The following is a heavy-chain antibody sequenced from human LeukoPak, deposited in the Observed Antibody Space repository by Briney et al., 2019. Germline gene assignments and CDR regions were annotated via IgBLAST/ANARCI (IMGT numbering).Heavy chain of an antibody. J-gene: IGHJ5*02. V-gene: IGHV3-33*08. Sequence: GGSLRLSCAASGFTFSNYGMHWVRQAPGEGLEWVAVVWYDGSKEYYADSVKGRFTISRDSSKNMLYLHMNSLRDEDAAVYYCARRAARPYNWFDPWGQGTLVTVSS. CDR1: GFTFSNYG. D-gene: IGHD6-6*01. CDR3: ARRAARPYNWFDP. CDR2: VWYDGSKE.